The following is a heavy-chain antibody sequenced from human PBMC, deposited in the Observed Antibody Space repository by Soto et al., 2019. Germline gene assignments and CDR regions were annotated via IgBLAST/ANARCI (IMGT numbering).Heavy chain of an antibody. CDR1: GYTFTSYG. CDR3: ARAPQLVNYYYGMDV. CDR2: ISPYNANT. Sequence: ASVKVSCKASGYTFTSYGITWVRQAPGQGLEWMGWISPYNANTHYAQNFQGRVTMTTDTSTSTVQMELRSLRSDDTAVYYCARAPQLVNYYYGMDVWGQGTTVTVSS. D-gene: IGHD1-1*01. J-gene: IGHJ6*02. V-gene: IGHV1-18*04.